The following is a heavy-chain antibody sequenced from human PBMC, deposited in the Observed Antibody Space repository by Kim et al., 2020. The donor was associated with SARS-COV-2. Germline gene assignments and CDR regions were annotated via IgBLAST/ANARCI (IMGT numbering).Heavy chain of an antibody. CDR3: ARYRVYDFWSGNNWFDP. D-gene: IGHD3-3*01. CDR1: GGSISSGGYY. CDR2: ISYSGST. Sequence: SETLSLTCTVSGGSISSGGYYWSWIRQLPGMGLEWIGYISYSGSTSYNPSLKSRVIISADTSDDQFSLRLSSVTAADTAVYYCARYRVYDFWSGNNWFDPWGQGTLVTVSS. V-gene: IGHV4-31*03. J-gene: IGHJ5*02.